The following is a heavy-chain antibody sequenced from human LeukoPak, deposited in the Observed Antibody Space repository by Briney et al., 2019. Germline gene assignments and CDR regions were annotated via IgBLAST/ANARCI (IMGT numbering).Heavy chain of an antibody. Sequence: GGSLRLSCAASGFTFSRYAMSWVRQAPGKGLEWVSAISGSGGSTYYADSVKGRFTISRDNSKNTLYLQMNRLRAEDTAVFYCAKDYYYGSGSYYTEFDYWGQGTLVTVSS. CDR3: AKDYYYGSGSYYTEFDY. D-gene: IGHD3-10*01. V-gene: IGHV3-23*01. CDR2: ISGSGGST. CDR1: GFTFSRYA. J-gene: IGHJ4*02.